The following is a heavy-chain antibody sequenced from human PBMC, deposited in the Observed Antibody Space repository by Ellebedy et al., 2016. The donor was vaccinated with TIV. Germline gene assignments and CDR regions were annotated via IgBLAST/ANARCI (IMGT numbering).Heavy chain of an antibody. V-gene: IGHV3-48*02. Sequence: GESLKISCAASGFTFSNYSMNWVRQAPGKGLEWVSHISISAGIIYYADSVKGRFTISRDNALYLQMNSLRDEDTAVYYCARDSFGVPAAMTPSGYYGMDVWGQGTTVTVSS. D-gene: IGHD2-2*01. CDR3: ARDSFGVPAAMTPSGYYGMDV. CDR1: GFTFSNYS. J-gene: IGHJ6*02. CDR2: ISISAGII.